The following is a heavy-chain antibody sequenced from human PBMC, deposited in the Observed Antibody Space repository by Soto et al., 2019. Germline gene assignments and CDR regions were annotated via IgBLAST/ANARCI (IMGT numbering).Heavy chain of an antibody. Sequence: KPSETLSLTCSVSGGSINIGGYYWTWIRQQPGKGLEWIGYIYHSGNTYYNPSLKSRAVISIETSKNEFSLKLSSVTAADTAVYFCAKCSNYVGWFDPWGQGTLVTVSS. CDR3: AKCSNYVGWFDP. CDR1: GGSINIGGYY. V-gene: IGHV4-31*03. J-gene: IGHJ5*02. CDR2: IYHSGNT. D-gene: IGHD4-4*01.